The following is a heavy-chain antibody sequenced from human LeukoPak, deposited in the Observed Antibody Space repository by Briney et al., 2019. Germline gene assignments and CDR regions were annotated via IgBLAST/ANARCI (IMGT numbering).Heavy chain of an antibody. CDR1: GFTFSSYA. CDR3: ARWSPQSYGKYYLDS. Sequence: GRSLRLSCAASGFTFSSYAMHWVRQAPGKGLKWVAVISYDGSNKYYADSVKGRFTISRDNAKNSLYLQMNSLSAEDTAVCYCARWSPQSYGKYYLDSWGQGTLVTVSS. D-gene: IGHD1-26*01. CDR2: ISYDGSNK. J-gene: IGHJ4*02. V-gene: IGHV3-30-3*01.